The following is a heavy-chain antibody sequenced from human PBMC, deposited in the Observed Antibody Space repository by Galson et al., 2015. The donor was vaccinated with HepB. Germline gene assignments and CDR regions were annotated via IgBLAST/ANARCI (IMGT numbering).Heavy chain of an antibody. Sequence: SLRLSCAASGFTFSSYAMSWVRQAPGKGLEWVSGIRGSGGSTYYADSVKGRFTISRDNSKNTLFLQMNSLRAEDTAVYYCAKGDSDISGFYYEDYFDYWGQGTLVTVSS. D-gene: IGHD3-22*01. J-gene: IGHJ4*02. CDR2: IRGSGGST. CDR1: GFTFSSYA. CDR3: AKGDSDISGFYYEDYFDY. V-gene: IGHV3-23*01.